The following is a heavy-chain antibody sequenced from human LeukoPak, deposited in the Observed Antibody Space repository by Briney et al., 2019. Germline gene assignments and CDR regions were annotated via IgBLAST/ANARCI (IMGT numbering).Heavy chain of an antibody. J-gene: IGHJ4*02. V-gene: IGHV3-23*01. CDR3: ENARSTSWNASYYFDC. Sequence: PGGSLRLSCAASGFTFSSYAMTWVRQAPGKGREWVSFISASGGRTSYADSVKGRSTISRDNSKNMLYLQMNSRSVEATAVYYCENARSTSWNASYYFDCGGQGTQLTVSS. CDR2: ISASGGRT. D-gene: IGHD2-2*01. CDR1: GFTFSSYA.